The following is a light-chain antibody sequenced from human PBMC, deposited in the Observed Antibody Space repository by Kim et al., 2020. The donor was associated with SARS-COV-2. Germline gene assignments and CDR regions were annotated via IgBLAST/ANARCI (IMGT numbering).Light chain of an antibody. CDR3: QHYNNWTLMYT. CDR2: GAS. V-gene: IGKV3-15*01. Sequence: EIEVTQSPATVSVSPGERVALSCRASQSISNNLAWYQQKPGQAPRLLIYGASTRATGIPARFSGSGSGTEFTLTISSLQSEDFAVYYCQHYNNWTLMYTFVQGTKPEI. J-gene: IGKJ2*01. CDR1: QSISNN.